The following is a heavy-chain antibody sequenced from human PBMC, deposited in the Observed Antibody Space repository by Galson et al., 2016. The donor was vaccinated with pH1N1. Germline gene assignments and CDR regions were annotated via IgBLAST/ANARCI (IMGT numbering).Heavy chain of an antibody. D-gene: IGHD5-12*01. CDR2: LIPILGTP. CDR1: GGTFTNYA. Sequence: SVKVSCKVSGGTFTNYAINWVRQAPGQGLEWMGGLIPILGTPDYAQTLQGRVTITADENTNTAYMEMSSLRAEDTAVYYCARGFSGYDRLEYYQNGMDVWGQGTTVTVSS. CDR3: ARGFSGYDRLEYYQNGMDV. J-gene: IGHJ6*02. V-gene: IGHV1-69*13.